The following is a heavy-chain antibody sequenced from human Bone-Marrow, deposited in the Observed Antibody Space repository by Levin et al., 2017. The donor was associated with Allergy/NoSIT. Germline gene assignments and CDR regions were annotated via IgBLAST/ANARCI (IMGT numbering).Heavy chain of an antibody. CDR1: GFSFSDYY. CDR3: ASFSGRYYGSIDY. V-gene: IGHV3-11*01. Sequence: GESLKISCAASGFSFSDYYMIWIRQAPGEGLEWVSYISSSGSTIYYTDSVKGRFTISRDNARKSFFLQMNSLRAEDTAVYYCASFSGRYYGSIDYWGQGTLVTVSS. CDR2: ISSSGSTI. J-gene: IGHJ4*02. D-gene: IGHD1-26*01.